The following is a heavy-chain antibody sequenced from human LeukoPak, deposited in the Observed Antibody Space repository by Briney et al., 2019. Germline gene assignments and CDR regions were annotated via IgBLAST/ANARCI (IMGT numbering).Heavy chain of an antibody. CDR3: ARDTSDSSGFLTYGMDV. CDR2: IWYDGSNK. Sequence: GRSLRLSCAASGFTFSRYAVHWVRQAPGKGLEWVAVIWYDGSNKYYADSVKGRFTISRDNSKNTLYLQMNSLRAEDTAVYYCARDTSDSSGFLTYGMDVWGQGTTVTVSS. D-gene: IGHD3-22*01. CDR1: GFTFSRYA. J-gene: IGHJ6*02. V-gene: IGHV3-33*08.